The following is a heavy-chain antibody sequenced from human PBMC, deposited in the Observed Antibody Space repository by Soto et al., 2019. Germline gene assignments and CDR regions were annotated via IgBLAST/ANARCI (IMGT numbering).Heavy chain of an antibody. CDR3: AKDRYSGTYPTDFDY. Sequence: LRLSCAGSGLTFSSYGIHWVRQAPGKGLEWVALISYDGGNEKYTESVKDRFTISRDDSHNVAYLQMSSLRTEDTAMYYCAKDRYSGTYPTDFDYWGQGSLVTVSS. D-gene: IGHD1-26*01. V-gene: IGHV3-30*18. CDR1: GLTFSSYG. J-gene: IGHJ4*02. CDR2: ISYDGGNE.